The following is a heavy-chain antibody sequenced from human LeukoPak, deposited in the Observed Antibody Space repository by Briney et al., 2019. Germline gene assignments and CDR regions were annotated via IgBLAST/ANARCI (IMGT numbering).Heavy chain of an antibody. D-gene: IGHD6-13*01. CDR2: ISSSGSTI. CDR1: GFTFSDYY. Sequence: GGSLRLSCAASGFTFSDYYMSWIRQAPGKGLEWVSYISSSGSTIYYADSVKGRFTISRDNAKNSLYLQVNSLRAEDTAVYYCARTTRIAAADTFDYWGQGTLVTVSS. J-gene: IGHJ4*02. V-gene: IGHV3-11*04. CDR3: ARTTRIAAADTFDY.